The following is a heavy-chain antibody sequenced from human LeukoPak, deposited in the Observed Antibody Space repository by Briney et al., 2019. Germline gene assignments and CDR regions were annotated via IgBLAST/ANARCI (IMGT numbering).Heavy chain of an antibody. Sequence: ASVKVSCKVSGYTLTELSMHWVRQAPGKGLEWMGGFDPEDGETIYAQKFQGRVTMTEDTSTDTAYMELSSLRSEDTAVYYCVTAGSSWPLSFDYWGQGTLVTVSS. CDR1: GYTLTELS. J-gene: IGHJ4*02. CDR3: VTAGSSWPLSFDY. D-gene: IGHD6-13*01. V-gene: IGHV1-24*01. CDR2: FDPEDGET.